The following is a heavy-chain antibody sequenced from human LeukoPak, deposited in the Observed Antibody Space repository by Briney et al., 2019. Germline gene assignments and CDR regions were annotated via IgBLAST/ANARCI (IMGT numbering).Heavy chain of an antibody. J-gene: IGHJ4*02. V-gene: IGHV3-7*03. Sequence: PGGSLRLSCAASGFTFSSYWMSWVRQAPGKGLEWVANIKQDGSEKYYVDSVKGRFTISRDNSKNTLYLQMNSLRAEDTAVYYCAKVADYYDSSGYYYWGQGTLVTVSS. CDR1: GFTFSSYW. D-gene: IGHD3-22*01. CDR3: AKVADYYDSSGYYY. CDR2: IKQDGSEK.